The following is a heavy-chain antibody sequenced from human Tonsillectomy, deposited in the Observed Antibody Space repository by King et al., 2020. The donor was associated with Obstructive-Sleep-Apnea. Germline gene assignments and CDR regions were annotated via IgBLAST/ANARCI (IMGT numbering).Heavy chain of an antibody. CDR3: ARVQYYDFWSGYSNYYYYAMDV. Sequence: QLVQSGAEVKKPGASVKVSCKASCYTFTSHGISWVRPAPGQGLEWMGWISAYNGNTNYAQKVQGRVTMTTDTSTSTAYMDLRSLRSDDTAVFYCARVQYYDFWSGYSNYYYYAMDVWGQGTTVTVSS. D-gene: IGHD3-3*01. J-gene: IGHJ6*02. CDR1: CYTFTSHG. CDR2: ISAYNGNT. V-gene: IGHV1-18*04.